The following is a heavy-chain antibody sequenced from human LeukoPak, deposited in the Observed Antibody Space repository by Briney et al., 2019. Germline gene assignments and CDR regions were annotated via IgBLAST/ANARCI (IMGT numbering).Heavy chain of an antibody. Sequence: PGGSLRLSCAASGFTFDDYAMHWVRQAPGKGREWVSGISWNSGSIAYADSVRGRFTISRDNAKNSLYLQMNSLRAEDTAVYYCARDRYYYDSSARYFDYWGQGTLVTVSS. D-gene: IGHD3-22*01. CDR2: ISWNSGSI. V-gene: IGHV3-9*01. J-gene: IGHJ4*02. CDR3: ARDRYYYDSSARYFDY. CDR1: GFTFDDYA.